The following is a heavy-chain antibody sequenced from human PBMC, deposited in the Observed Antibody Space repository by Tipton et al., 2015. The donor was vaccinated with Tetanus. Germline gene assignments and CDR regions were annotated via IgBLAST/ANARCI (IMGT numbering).Heavy chain of an antibody. CDR2: ILTNDISP. CDR1: GFTFDDYA. V-gene: IGHV3-64*01. J-gene: IGHJ5*02. Sequence: SLRLSCAASGFTFDDYAMHWVRQAPGKGLEYVSSILTNDISPLYANSVQGRFTISRDNSKNTLYLQMGSLRDEDMAVYYCARVWTYGGNSGKYDLWGQGTLVTVSS. D-gene: IGHD4-23*01. CDR3: ARVWTYGGNSGKYDL.